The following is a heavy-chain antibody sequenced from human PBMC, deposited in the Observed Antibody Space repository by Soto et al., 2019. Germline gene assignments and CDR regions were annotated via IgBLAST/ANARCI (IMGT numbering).Heavy chain of an antibody. D-gene: IGHD3-3*01. CDR2: IYWYDDK. Sequence: QITLNESGPTQVKPRQTLTLTCTFSGFSLTTSGVGVGWIRQSPGKAPEWLALIYWYDDKRYSPSLKSRLTTTKDTSKYQVVLTMGELDPSDTATYYCAHRVLRTVFGLVTTSAIYFDFCGQGTPVAVSS. V-gene: IGHV2-5*01. J-gene: IGHJ4*02. CDR3: AHRVLRTVFGLVTTSAIYFDF. CDR1: GFSLTTSGVG.